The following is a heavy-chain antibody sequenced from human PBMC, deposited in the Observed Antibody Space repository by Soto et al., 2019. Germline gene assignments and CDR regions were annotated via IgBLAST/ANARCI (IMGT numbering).Heavy chain of an antibody. CDR2: ISGSGGST. D-gene: IGHD6-13*01. V-gene: IGHV3-23*01. CDR3: AKDGIAAAGTDAFDI. Sequence: EVQLLESGGALVQPGGSLRLSCAASGFTFSSYAMSWVRQAPGKGLEWVSAISGSGGSTYYADSAKGRFTISRDNSKNTLNLQMNSLRAEDTAVYYCAKDGIAAAGTDAFDIWGQGTMVTVSS. CDR1: GFTFSSYA. J-gene: IGHJ3*02.